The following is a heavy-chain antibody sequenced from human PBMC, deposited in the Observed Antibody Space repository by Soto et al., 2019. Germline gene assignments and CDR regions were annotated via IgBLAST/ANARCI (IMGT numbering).Heavy chain of an antibody. CDR3: AKDYLRWAQS. CDR1: GFTFIDYG. Sequence: PWGSLRLSCAASGFTFIDYGIIFVRQAPGKGLEWVSAISGSGSTFYADSVKGRFTISRDNSKNTLYLQMNSLRAEDTAVYYCAKDYLRWAQSWGQGTLVTVSS. CDR2: ISGSGST. D-gene: IGHD1-26*01. J-gene: IGHJ5*02. V-gene: IGHV3-23*01.